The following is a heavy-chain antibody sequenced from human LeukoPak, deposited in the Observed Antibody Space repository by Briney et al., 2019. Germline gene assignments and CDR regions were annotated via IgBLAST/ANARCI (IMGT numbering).Heavy chain of an antibody. Sequence: GGSLRLSCAASGFTFSGYSMHWVRQAPGKGLVWVSRIDTDGSTTTYADSVKGRFTISRDNAKNTLYLQMNSLRAEDTAVYYCAKRGPGYDKSTYPPHYFDYWGQGTLVTVSS. D-gene: IGHD3-22*01. V-gene: IGHV3-74*01. CDR2: IDTDGSTT. CDR1: GFTFSGYS. J-gene: IGHJ4*02. CDR3: AKRGPGYDKSTYPPHYFDY.